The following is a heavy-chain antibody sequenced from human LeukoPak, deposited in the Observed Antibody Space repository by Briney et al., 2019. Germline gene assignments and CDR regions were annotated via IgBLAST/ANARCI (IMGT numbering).Heavy chain of an antibody. Sequence: PSETLSLTCTVSGGSISSYYWSWIRQPAGKGLEWIERIYTSGSTNYNPSLKSRVTISIDTSKKQFSLKLSSVIAADTAVYYCARAPGILQGMDVWGKGTTVTVSS. CDR2: IYTSGST. CDR1: GGSISSYY. J-gene: IGHJ6*03. V-gene: IGHV4-4*07. D-gene: IGHD6-13*01. CDR3: ARAPGILQGMDV.